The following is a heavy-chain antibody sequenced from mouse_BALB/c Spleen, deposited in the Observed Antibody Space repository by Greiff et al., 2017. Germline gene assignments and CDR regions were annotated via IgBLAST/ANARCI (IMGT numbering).Heavy chain of an antibody. D-gene: IGHD2-2*01. V-gene: IGHV14-1*02. CDR3: AREGLGAMDY. CDR1: GFNIKDYY. J-gene: IGHJ4*01. Sequence: EVQGVESGAELVRPGALVKLSCKASGFNIKDYYMHWVKQRPEQGLEWIGWIDPENGNTIYDPKFQGKASITADTSSNTAYLQLSSLTSEDTAVYYCAREGLGAMDYWGQGTSVTVSS. CDR2: IDPENGNT.